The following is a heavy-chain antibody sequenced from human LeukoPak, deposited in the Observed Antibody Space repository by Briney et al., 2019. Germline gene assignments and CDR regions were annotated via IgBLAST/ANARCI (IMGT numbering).Heavy chain of an antibody. CDR1: GFSFSNYG. J-gene: IGHJ4*02. CDR3: ARGVSGSARDYFDY. V-gene: IGHV3-30*03. Sequence: GGSLRLSCAASGFSFSNYGFHWVRQAPGKGLDWVSAISYDGKNIHYADSVKGRFTISRDNSKNTLYLQMNSLRAEDTAVYYCARGVSGSARDYFDYWGQGTLVTVSS. CDR2: ISYDGKNI. D-gene: IGHD1-26*01.